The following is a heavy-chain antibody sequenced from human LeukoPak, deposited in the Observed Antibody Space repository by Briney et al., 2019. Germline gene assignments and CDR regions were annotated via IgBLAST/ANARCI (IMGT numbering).Heavy chain of an antibody. V-gene: IGHV3-30-3*01. J-gene: IGHJ4*02. CDR3: AKVAAGIAEAFDY. CDR2: ISYDGSNK. D-gene: IGHD6-13*01. Sequence: GGSLRLSCAASGFTFSSYAMHWVRQAPGKGLEWVAVISYDGSNKYYADSVKGRFTISRDNSKNTLYLQMNSLRAEDTALYYCAKVAAGIAEAFDYWGQGTLVTVSS. CDR1: GFTFSSYA.